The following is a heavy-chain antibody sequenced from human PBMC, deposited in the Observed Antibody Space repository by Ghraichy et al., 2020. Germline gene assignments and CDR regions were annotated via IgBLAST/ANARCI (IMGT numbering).Heavy chain of an antibody. J-gene: IGHJ5*02. CDR1: GFTFSSYC. CDR2: INSDGSST. CDR3: ARDLVSSSWYEAGFDP. Sequence: LSLTCAASGFTFSSYCMHWVRQAPGKGLVWVSRINSDGSSTSYADSVKGRFTISRDNAKNTLYLQMNSLRAEDTAVYYCARDLVSSSWYEAGFDPWGQGTLVTVSS. V-gene: IGHV3-74*01. D-gene: IGHD6-13*01.